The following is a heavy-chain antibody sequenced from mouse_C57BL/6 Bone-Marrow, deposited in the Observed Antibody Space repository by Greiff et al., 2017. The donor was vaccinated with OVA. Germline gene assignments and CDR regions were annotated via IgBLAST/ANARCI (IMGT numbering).Heavy chain of an antibody. CDR2: IDPENGDT. CDR1: GFNIKDDY. Sequence: DVKLQESGAELVRPGASVKLSCTASGFNIKDDYMHWVKQRPEQGLEWIGWIDPENGDTEYASKFQGKATITADTSSNTAYLQLSSLTSEDTAVYYCTTFYYDYDNYWGQGTTLTVSS. V-gene: IGHV14-4*01. J-gene: IGHJ2*01. CDR3: TTFYYDYDNY. D-gene: IGHD2-4*01.